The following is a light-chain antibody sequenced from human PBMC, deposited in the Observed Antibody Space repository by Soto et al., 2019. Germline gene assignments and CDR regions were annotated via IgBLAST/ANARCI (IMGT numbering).Light chain of an antibody. J-gene: IGKJ2*01. CDR1: QSVSSY. CDR3: QKRFT. Sequence: EIVLTQSPATLSLSPGERATLSCRASQSVSSYLAWYQQKPGQAPRLLIYDASNRATGIPARFSGSGSGTDFTLTISSLEPEDFAVDDCQKRFTFGQGTKLEIK. CDR2: DAS. V-gene: IGKV3-11*01.